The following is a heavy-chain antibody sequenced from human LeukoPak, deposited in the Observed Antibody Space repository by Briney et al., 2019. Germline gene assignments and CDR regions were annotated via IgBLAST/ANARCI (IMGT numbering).Heavy chain of an antibody. V-gene: IGHV4-39*01. D-gene: IGHD2-15*01. CDR3: ARHRACCSGSICYSVWFDP. Sequence: SETLSLTCTVSGGSISSTSYYWGWFRQPPGQGLEWIGTTYYSGSTYYNPSLKSRVTISADTSKNQFSLRLRSVTAADTALYYCARHRACCSGSICYSVWFDPWGQGTLVTVSS. CDR1: GGSISSTSYY. CDR2: TYYSGST. J-gene: IGHJ5*02.